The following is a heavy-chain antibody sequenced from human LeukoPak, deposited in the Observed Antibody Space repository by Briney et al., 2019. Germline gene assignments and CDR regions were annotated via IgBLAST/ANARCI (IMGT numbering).Heavy chain of an antibody. CDR2: INHSGST. D-gene: IGHD3-22*01. CDR1: GGSFSGYY. Sequence: SETLSLTCAVSGGSFSGYYWSWIRQPPGKGLEWIGEINHSGSTNYNPSLKSRVTISVDTSKNQFSLKLSSVTAADTAVYYCARGRITMIVVVPYYMDVCGKRTTVTVSS. J-gene: IGHJ6*03. V-gene: IGHV4-34*01. CDR3: ARGRITMIVVVPYYMDV.